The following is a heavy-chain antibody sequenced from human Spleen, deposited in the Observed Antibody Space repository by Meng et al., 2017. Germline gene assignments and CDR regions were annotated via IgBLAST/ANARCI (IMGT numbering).Heavy chain of an antibody. D-gene: IGHD3-22*01. V-gene: IGHV3-15*01. J-gene: IGHJ4*02. CDR3: ARGHYDNGELFDY. CDR1: GFTFNYAW. Sequence: EVQLVESGGGLVKPGGSLRLSCAASGFTFNYAWMIWVRQIPGKGLEWVGRIKSKNAGETTEIAAPVKGRFTISRDDSKNTLYLQMNSLNNEDTAVYYCARGHYDNGELFDYWGQGTLVTV. CDR2: IKSKNAGETT.